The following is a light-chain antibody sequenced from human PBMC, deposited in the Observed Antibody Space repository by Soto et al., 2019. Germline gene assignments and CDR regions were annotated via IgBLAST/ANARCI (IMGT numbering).Light chain of an antibody. J-gene: IGKJ1*01. CDR1: QNINNW. CDR3: QQYNLA. V-gene: IGKV1-5*01. Sequence: DIQMTQSASTLSASVGDRVTITCRASQNINNWLAWYQHKPGKAPKILIYDASTLESGVPSRFSGSGSGTEFTLTISSLQPDDFATYYCQQYNLAFGQGTKV. CDR2: DAS.